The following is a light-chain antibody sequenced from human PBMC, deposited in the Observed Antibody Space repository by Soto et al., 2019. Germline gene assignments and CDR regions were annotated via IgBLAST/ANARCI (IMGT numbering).Light chain of an antibody. Sequence: IQMTQSPSSLTASVGDRVTNTYRASQGIRNYLAWYQQKPGKVPKLMIYHASTLESGVPSRFSGSGSGTEFSLTISSLQPDDFATYYCQQYYSYPLTFGGGTKVDIK. CDR1: QGIRNY. CDR2: HAS. V-gene: IGKV1-13*02. J-gene: IGKJ4*01. CDR3: QQYYSYPLT.